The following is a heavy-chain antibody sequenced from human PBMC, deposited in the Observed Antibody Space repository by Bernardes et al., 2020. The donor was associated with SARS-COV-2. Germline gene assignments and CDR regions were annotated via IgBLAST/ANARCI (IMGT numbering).Heavy chain of an antibody. Sequence: ASVKVSCKASGYTFTGYFIHWVRQAPGQRLEWMGWINPNTGGTNYVQKFQGRVTMTRDTSITTAYMELSRLGSDDTAIYFCARTRTTISTAGIPVDYWGQGTL. CDR1: GYTFTGYF. CDR3: ARTRTTISTAGIPVDY. CDR2: INPNTGGT. D-gene: IGHD6-13*01. J-gene: IGHJ4*02. V-gene: IGHV1-2*02.